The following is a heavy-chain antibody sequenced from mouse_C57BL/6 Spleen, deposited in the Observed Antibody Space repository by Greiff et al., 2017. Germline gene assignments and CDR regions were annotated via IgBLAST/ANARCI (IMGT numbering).Heavy chain of an antibody. V-gene: IGHV1-82*01. CDR3: ARSDYGIWFAY. D-gene: IGHD1-1*01. Sequence: QVQLQQSGPELVKPGASVKISCKASGYAFSSSWMNWVQQRPGKGLEWLGRLYPGDGATNYNGQFKGTATLTADTYSSTAFMQLSSLTSEDAAVYYCARSDYGIWFAYWGQGTLVTVSA. CDR2: LYPGDGAT. J-gene: IGHJ3*01. CDR1: GYAFSSSW.